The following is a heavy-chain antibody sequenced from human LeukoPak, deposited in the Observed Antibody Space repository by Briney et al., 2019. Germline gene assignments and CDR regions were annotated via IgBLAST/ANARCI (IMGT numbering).Heavy chain of an antibody. CDR1: GFTFSSYG. D-gene: IGHD1-7*01. V-gene: IGHV3-30*18. J-gene: IGHJ4*02. CDR2: ISYDGSNK. CDR3: AKHQWSSGTHDY. Sequence: RSLRLSCAASGFTFSSYGMHWVRQAPAKGLEWVAVISYDGSNKYYADSVKGRFSISRDNSKNTLYLQMNSLRAEDTAVYYCAKHQWSSGTHDYWGQGTLVSVSS.